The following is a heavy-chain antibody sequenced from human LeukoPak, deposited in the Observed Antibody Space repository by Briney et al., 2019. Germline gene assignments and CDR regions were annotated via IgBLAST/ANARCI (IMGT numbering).Heavy chain of an antibody. J-gene: IGHJ6*03. CDR3: ARDYSGGSGYYYYYYYYMDV. Sequence: GGSLRLSCAASGFTFSDYYMSWIRQAPGKGLEWVAVISYDGSNKYYADSVKGRFTISRDNSKNTLYLQMNSLRAEDTAVYYCARDYSGGSGYYYYYYYYMDVWGKGTTVTISS. D-gene: IGHD3-22*01. V-gene: IGHV3-30*03. CDR1: GFTFSDYY. CDR2: ISYDGSNK.